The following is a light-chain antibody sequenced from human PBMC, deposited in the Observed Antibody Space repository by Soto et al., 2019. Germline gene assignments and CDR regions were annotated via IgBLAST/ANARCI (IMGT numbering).Light chain of an antibody. J-gene: IGLJ1*01. CDR3: TSCASRSPDV. Sequence: QSALTQPASVSGSPGQASTISRTGTSTDVGGNNHVSRYQQHPGKAPKLMIYAVSNRPSGVSNRFVGTKSDNTASLTISDLQAEDEADYYCTSCASRSPDVFGTGTELAVL. CDR2: AVS. V-gene: IGLV2-14*03. CDR1: STDVGGNNH.